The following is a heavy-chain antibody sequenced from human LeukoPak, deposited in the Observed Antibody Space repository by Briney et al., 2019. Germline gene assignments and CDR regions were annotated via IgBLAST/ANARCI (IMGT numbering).Heavy chain of an antibody. Sequence: SVKVSCKASGGTFSSYAISWVRQAPGQGLEWMGGIIPIFGTANYAQKFQGRVTITADESTSTAYMELSSLRSEDTAVYYCARMLGPSDAFDIWGQGTMVTVSS. V-gene: IGHV1-69*01. CDR1: GGTFSSYA. J-gene: IGHJ3*02. CDR3: ARMLGPSDAFDI. D-gene: IGHD2-2*01. CDR2: IIPIFGTA.